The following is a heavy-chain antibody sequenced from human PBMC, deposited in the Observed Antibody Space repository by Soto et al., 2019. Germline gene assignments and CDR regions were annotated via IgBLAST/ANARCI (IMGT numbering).Heavy chain of an antibody. CDR3: ARWGYCSGGSCYGFDP. CDR2: IDPSDSYT. V-gene: IGHV5-10-1*01. D-gene: IGHD2-15*01. CDR1: GYSFTSYW. Sequence: EVQLVQSGAEVKKPGESLRISCKGSGYSFTSYWISWVRQMPGKGLEWMGRIDPSDSYTNYSPSFQGHVTISADKSIXXAYRQWSSLKASNTAMYYCARWGYCSGGSCYGFDPWGQGTLVTVSS. J-gene: IGHJ5*02.